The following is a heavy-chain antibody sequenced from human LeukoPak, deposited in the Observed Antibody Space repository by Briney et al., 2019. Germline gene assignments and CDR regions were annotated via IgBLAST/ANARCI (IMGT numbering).Heavy chain of an antibody. CDR3: AREGLDY. Sequence: ASVKVSCKASGYTFTNYDINWVRHATGQGLEWMGYKNPNSGNSAYAQKFQGRVTITTDAFITTAYMELSGLRSEDTALYYCAREGLDYWGQGTLVTVSS. CDR1: GYTFTNYD. CDR2: KNPNSGNS. J-gene: IGHJ4*02. V-gene: IGHV1-8*01.